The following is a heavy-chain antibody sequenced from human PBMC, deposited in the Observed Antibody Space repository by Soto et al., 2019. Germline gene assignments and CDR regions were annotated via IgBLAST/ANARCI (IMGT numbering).Heavy chain of an antibody. J-gene: IGHJ4*02. Sequence: EVQVLESGGGLVQPGGSLRLSCVVSVFPFGANAMSWVRQAPWKGLEWVSGLSNTGRRTSYADSVKGRFNISRDNSENTVYLQMNSLRVEDTAVYYCATEMGATQGPFDIWGQGTLVTVSS. CDR3: ATEMGATQGPFDI. D-gene: IGHD1-26*01. V-gene: IGHV3-23*01. CDR2: LSNTGRRT. CDR1: VFPFGANA.